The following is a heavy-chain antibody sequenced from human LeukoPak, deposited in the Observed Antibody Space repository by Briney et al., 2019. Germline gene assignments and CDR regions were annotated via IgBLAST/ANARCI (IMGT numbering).Heavy chain of an antibody. V-gene: IGHV3-30*18. CDR2: ISYDGSNK. Sequence: GGFLRLSCAASGFTFSSYGMHWVRQAPGKGLEWVAVISYDGSNKYYADSVKGRFTISRDNSKNTLYLQMNSLRAEDTAVYYCAKGRLNFDYWGQGTLVTVSS. J-gene: IGHJ4*02. D-gene: IGHD3-22*01. CDR3: AKGRLNFDY. CDR1: GFTFSSYG.